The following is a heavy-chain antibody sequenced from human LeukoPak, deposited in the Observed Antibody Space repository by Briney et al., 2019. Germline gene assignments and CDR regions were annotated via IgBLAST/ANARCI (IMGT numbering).Heavy chain of an antibody. CDR3: ARAGELRYMDV. V-gene: IGHV3-11*04. CDR1: GFIFSDYY. Sequence: KQWGVLRLSCAASGFIFSDYYMAWIRQAPGKGLEWISTIKGTGLTTYYADSVKGRVTISRDNDKNSLFLQMSSLRADDTAIYYCARAGELRYMDVWGKGTAVTVSS. D-gene: IGHD3-16*01. CDR2: IKGTGLTT. J-gene: IGHJ6*03.